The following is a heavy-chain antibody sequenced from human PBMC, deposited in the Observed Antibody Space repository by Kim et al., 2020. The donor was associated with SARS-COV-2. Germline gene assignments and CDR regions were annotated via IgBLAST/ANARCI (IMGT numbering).Heavy chain of an antibody. Sequence: SETLSLTCTVSGGSISSYYWSWIRQPPGKGLEWIGYIYYSGSTNYNPSLKSRVTISVDTSKNQFSLKLSSVTAADTAVYYCARVRNGDYYYYGMDVWGQGTTVTVSS. CDR3: ARVRNGDYYYYGMDV. V-gene: IGHV4-59*13. CDR2: IYYSGST. J-gene: IGHJ6*02. CDR1: GGSISSYY. D-gene: IGHD4-17*01.